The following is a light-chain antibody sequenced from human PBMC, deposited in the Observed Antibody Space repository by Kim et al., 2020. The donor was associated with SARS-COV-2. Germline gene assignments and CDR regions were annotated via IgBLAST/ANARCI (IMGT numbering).Light chain of an antibody. V-gene: IGKV3-20*01. J-gene: IGKJ3*01. Sequence: PPGEPATLSCRASQSLSGSYLAWYQQKPAQAPRLLIYGASTRATGIPDRFSGSRSGTVFTLSISRLEPEDFAVYYCQQYGSSRVTFGPGTKVDIK. CDR2: GAS. CDR3: QQYGSSRVT. CDR1: QSLSGSY.